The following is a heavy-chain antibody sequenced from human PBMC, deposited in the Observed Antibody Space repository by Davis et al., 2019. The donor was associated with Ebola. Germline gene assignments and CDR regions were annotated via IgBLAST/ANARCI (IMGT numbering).Heavy chain of an antibody. J-gene: IGHJ6*03. V-gene: IGHV4-31*03. Sequence: SETLSLTCTVSGGSISSGGYYWSWIRQHPGKGLEWIGYIYYSGSTNYNPSLKSRVTISVDTSKNQFSLKLSSVTAADTAVYYCARGRGVYCSGGSCYSGYYYYMDVWGKGTTVTVSS. D-gene: IGHD2-15*01. CDR3: ARGRGVYCSGGSCYSGYYYYMDV. CDR2: IYYSGST. CDR1: GGSISSGGYY.